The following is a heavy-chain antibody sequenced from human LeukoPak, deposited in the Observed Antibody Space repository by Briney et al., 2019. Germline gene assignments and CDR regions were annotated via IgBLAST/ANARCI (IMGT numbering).Heavy chain of an antibody. Sequence: SETLSLTCTVSGGSISTYYWIWIRQPAGKGLEWIGLIYTSGSTNYTPSLKSRVTMSVDTSKNQFSLRLSSVTAADTAVYYCTRGILEFDNWGQGTLVTVSS. V-gene: IGHV4-4*07. CDR2: IYTSGST. CDR3: TRGILEFDN. J-gene: IGHJ4*02. D-gene: IGHD1-1*01. CDR1: GGSISTYY.